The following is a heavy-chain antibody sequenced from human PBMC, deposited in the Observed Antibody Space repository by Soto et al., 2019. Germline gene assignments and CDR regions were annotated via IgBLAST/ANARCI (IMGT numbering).Heavy chain of an antibody. D-gene: IGHD3-16*01. V-gene: IGHV1-69*12. CDR2: IIPIFGTA. Sequence: QVQLVQSGAEVKKPGSSVKVSFKASGGTFSSYAISWVRQAPGQELEWMGGIIPIFGTANYAQKFQGRVTITADEATRTASMEMSSLSSEDTAVYYCAKDRVITVGGVTALFGMDVWGEETTVTVSS. CDR1: GGTFSSYA. CDR3: AKDRVITVGGVTALFGMDV. J-gene: IGHJ6*04.